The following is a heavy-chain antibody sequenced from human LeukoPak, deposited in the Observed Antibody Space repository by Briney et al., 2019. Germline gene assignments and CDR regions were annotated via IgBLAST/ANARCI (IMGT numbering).Heavy chain of an antibody. V-gene: IGHV3-15*01. J-gene: IGHJ1*01. CDR2: IKSKTDGGTT. D-gene: IGHD2-2*01. Sequence: GGLLRLSCAASGFTFSNDWMGWVRRAEGFGLEWGGGIKSKTDGGTTDYAAPVKGRFTISRDDSKNTLYLQMNSLKTEDTAVYYCTTVDGYCSSTSCYSHFQHWGQGTLVTVSS. CDR3: TTVDGYCSSTSCYSHFQH. CDR1: GFTFSNDW.